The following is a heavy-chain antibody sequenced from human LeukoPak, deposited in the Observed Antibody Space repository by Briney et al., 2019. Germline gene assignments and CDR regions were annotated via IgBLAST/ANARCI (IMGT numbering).Heavy chain of an antibody. J-gene: IGHJ4*02. CDR1: GGSISSYY. Sequence: LETLSLTCTVSGGSISSYYWSWIRQPPGKGLEWIGYIYYSGSTNYNPSLKSRVTISVDTSKNQFSLKLSSVTAADTAVYYCARDISADSSSWYDYWGQGTLVTVSS. CDR3: ARDISADSSSWYDY. D-gene: IGHD6-13*01. V-gene: IGHV4-59*01. CDR2: IYYSGST.